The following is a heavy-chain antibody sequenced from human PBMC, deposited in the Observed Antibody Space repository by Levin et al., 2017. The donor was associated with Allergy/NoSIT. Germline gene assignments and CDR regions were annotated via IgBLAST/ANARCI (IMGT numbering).Heavy chain of an antibody. CDR1: GGSFSGYY. CDR2: INHSGST. CDR3: ARGPMGRAAAGNFDY. D-gene: IGHD6-13*01. Sequence: SETLSLTCAVYGGSFSGYYWSWIRQPPGKGLEWIGEINHSGSTNYNPSLKSRVTISVDTSKNQFSLKLSSVTAADTAVYYCARGPMGRAAAGNFDYWGQGTLVTVSS. V-gene: IGHV4-34*01. J-gene: IGHJ4*02.